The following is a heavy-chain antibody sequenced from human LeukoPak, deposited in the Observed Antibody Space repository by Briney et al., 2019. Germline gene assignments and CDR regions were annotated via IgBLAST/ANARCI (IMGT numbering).Heavy chain of an antibody. CDR2: IYSGGST. J-gene: IGHJ4*02. V-gene: IGHV3-66*01. D-gene: IGHD6-19*01. CDR3: ARGHIGWSFDY. Sequence: GGSLRLSCAASGFTISSNYMSWGRQAPGKGLEWVSVIYSGGSTYYADSVKGRLTISRDNSKNTLYLQMNSLRAEDTAVYYCARGHIGWSFDYWGQGTLVTVSS. CDR1: GFTISSNY.